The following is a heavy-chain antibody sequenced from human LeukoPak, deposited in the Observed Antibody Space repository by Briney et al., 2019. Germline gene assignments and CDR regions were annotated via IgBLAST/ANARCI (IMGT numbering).Heavy chain of an antibody. Sequence: PSETLSLTCTVSGGSISSYYWGWIRQPPGKGLEWIGSIYHSGSTYYNPSLKSRVTILVDTSKNHFSLKLSSVTAADTAVYYCARGGDTSGHYYFEYFHHWGQGTLVAVSS. D-gene: IGHD3-22*01. CDR2: IYHSGST. CDR1: GGSISSYY. J-gene: IGHJ1*01. V-gene: IGHV4-38-2*02. CDR3: ARGGDTSGHYYFEYFHH.